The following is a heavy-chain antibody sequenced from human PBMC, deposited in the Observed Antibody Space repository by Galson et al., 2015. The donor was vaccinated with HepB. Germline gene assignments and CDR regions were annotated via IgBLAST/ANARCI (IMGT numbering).Heavy chain of an antibody. CDR2: IYQGGST. V-gene: IGHV4-30-2*01. CDR1: GGSISSGGYS. CDR3: ARGRPAFDI. Sequence: QLQLQESGSGLVKPSQTLSLTCAVSGGSISSGGYSWTWIRQPPGKGLEWIGYIYQGGSTSYNPSLKSRVTMSIDRSKNQFSLRLTSVTAADTAVYYCARGRPAFDIWGQGTVVTVSS. J-gene: IGHJ3*02.